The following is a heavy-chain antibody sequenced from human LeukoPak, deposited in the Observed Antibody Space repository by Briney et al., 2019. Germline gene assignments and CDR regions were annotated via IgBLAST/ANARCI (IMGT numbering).Heavy chain of an antibody. CDR1: ENSFTTSW. J-gene: IGHJ4*02. CDR3: ARRGFGELLFDY. D-gene: IGHD3-10*01. V-gene: IGHV5-51*01. Sequence: GESLKISCKASENSFTTSWIGWVRQMPGRGLEWMGIIYPGDSDTRYSPSFQGQVTISADKSISTAYLQWSSLKASDTAMYYCARRGFGELLFDYWGQGTLVTVSS. CDR2: IYPGDSDT.